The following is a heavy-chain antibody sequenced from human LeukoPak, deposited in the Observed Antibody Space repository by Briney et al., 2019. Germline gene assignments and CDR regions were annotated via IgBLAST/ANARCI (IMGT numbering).Heavy chain of an antibody. D-gene: IGHD2-2*01. CDR2: ISSSSSYI. V-gene: IGHV3-21*01. Sequence: PGGSLRLSCAASGFTFSSYSMNWVRQAPGKGLEWVSSISSSSSYIYYADSVKGRFTISRDNAKNSLYLQMNSLRAGDTAVYYCARDKYCSSTSCFYGMDVWGQGTTVTVSS. CDR1: GFTFSSYS. CDR3: ARDKYCSSTSCFYGMDV. J-gene: IGHJ6*02.